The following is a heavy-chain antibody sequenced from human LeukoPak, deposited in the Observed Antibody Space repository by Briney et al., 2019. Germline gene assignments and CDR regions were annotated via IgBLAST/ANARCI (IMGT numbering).Heavy chain of an antibody. J-gene: IGHJ6*03. D-gene: IGHD3-3*01. Sequence: GGSLRLSCAASGFTFNYYAMHWVRQAPGKGLEWVAVISYDGRNKYYADSVKGRFTISRDNSKNTLYLQMNSLRPEDTAEDTAVYYCARDFWSGYSYYYYYMDVWGKGTTVTISS. CDR3: ARDFWSGYSYYYYYMDV. CDR1: GFTFNYYA. CDR2: ISYDGRNK. V-gene: IGHV3-30*04.